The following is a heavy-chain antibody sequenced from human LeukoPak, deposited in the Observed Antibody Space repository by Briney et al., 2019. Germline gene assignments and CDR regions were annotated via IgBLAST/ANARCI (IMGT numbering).Heavy chain of an antibody. Sequence: SETLSLTCTVSGGSVSSGSYYWSWIRQPPGKGLEWIGYIYDSGSTNYAPSLKSRVTISVDTPKNQFSLKLNSVTAADTAVYYCARGSSSWYPKFDPWGQGTLVTVSS. J-gene: IGHJ5*02. CDR2: IYDSGST. CDR1: GGSVSSGSYY. V-gene: IGHV4-61*01. D-gene: IGHD6-13*01. CDR3: ARGSSSWYPKFDP.